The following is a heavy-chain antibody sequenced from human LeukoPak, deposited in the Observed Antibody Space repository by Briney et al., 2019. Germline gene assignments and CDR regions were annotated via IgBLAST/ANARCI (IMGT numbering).Heavy chain of an antibody. D-gene: IGHD3-10*01. CDR1: ASTFSTYN. Sequence: GGSLRLSCAASASTFSTYNMNWLRQAPGKGLEWVSYISSGSSTIFYADSVKGRFTISRDNAKTSLYLQINSLRAEDTAVYYCAWATPSGSYWFDYWGQGTLVTVSS. V-gene: IGHV3-48*01. CDR2: ISSGSSTI. CDR3: AWATPSGSYWFDY. J-gene: IGHJ4*02.